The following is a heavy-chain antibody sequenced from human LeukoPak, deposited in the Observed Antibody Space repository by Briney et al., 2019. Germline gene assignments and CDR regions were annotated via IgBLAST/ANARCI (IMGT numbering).Heavy chain of an antibody. V-gene: IGHV3-30*14. J-gene: IGHJ4*02. CDR2: ISYDGSNK. CDR1: GFTFSSYA. Sequence: PGGSLRLSCAASGFTFSSYAMHWVRQAPGKGLGWVAVISYDGSNKYYADSVKGRFTISRDNSKNTLYLQMNSLRAEDTAVYYCARVGDYVCKDWGQGTLVTVSS. CDR3: ARVGDYVCKD. D-gene: IGHD3-16*01.